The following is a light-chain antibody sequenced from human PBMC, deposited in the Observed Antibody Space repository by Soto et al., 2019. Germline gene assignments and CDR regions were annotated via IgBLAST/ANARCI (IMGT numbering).Light chain of an antibody. V-gene: IGKV3-15*01. CDR1: QTVGSD. CDR3: QQYRNWPLT. Sequence: EIVMTQSPATLSVSPGERATLSCRASQTVGSDLAWYQQKPGLPPRLLIYGASSRATGFPARFSGSGSGTEFTPTISSLQSEDFAVYYCQQYRNWPLTFGGGTKVEIK. J-gene: IGKJ4*01. CDR2: GAS.